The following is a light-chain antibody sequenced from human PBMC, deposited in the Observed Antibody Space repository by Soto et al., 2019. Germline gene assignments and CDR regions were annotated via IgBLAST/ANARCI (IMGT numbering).Light chain of an antibody. CDR1: SSDVGGYNY. V-gene: IGLV2-14*01. CDR3: SSYTSSSTYVV. J-gene: IGLJ2*01. CDR2: NVS. Sequence: QSALTQPASVSGSPGQSITISCTGTSSDVGGYNYVSWYQQHPGKAPKLMIYNVSNRPSGASNRFSGSKSGNTASLTISGLQAEDEADYDCSSYTSSSTYVVFGGGTKLTVL.